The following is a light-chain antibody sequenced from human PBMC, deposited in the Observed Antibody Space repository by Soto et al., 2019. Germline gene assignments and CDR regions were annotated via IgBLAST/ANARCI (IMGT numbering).Light chain of an antibody. CDR1: QSVSNSY. J-gene: IGKJ5*01. CDR2: GAA. Sequence: EIVLTQSPGTPSLSPGERATLSCRASQSVSNSYLAWYQQKPGQAPRLLIYGAATRATGIPDRFSGSGSGTDFILTISRLEPEDFAVYYCQQYGSSPPITFGQGTRLEIK. V-gene: IGKV3-20*01. CDR3: QQYGSSPPIT.